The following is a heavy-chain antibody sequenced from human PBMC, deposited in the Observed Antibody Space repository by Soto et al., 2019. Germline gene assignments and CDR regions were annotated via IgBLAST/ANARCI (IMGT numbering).Heavy chain of an antibody. CDR3: AGSYVFWSVYEPYYYGMDV. D-gene: IGHD3-3*01. CDR2: IIPIFGTA. V-gene: IGHV1-69*13. CDR1: GGTFSSYA. J-gene: IGHJ6*02. Sequence: ASVKVSCKASGGTFSSYAISWVRQAPGQGLEWMGGIIPIFGTANYAQKLQGRVTITADESTSTAYMELSSLRSEDTAVYYYAGSYVFWSVYEPYYYGMDVWGQGTRVTVSS.